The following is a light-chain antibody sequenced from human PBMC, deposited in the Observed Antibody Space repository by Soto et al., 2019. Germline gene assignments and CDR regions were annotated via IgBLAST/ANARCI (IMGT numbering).Light chain of an antibody. J-gene: IGLJ1*01. Sequence: QSVLTQPASVSGSPGQSITISCTETSSDVGGYNYVSWYQQHPGKAPKLMIYEVSNRPSGVSNRFSGSKSGNTASLTISGLQAEDEADYYCSSYTSSSLYVFGNGTKVTVL. CDR3: SSYTSSSLYV. CDR1: SSDVGGYNY. CDR2: EVS. V-gene: IGLV2-14*01.